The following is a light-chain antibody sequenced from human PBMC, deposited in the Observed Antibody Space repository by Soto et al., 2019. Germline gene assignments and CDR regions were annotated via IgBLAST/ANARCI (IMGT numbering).Light chain of an antibody. Sequence: DIQMTQSPSTLSASVGDRVTITCRASQSIINWLAWYQQKPGKAPKLLIYKASSLESEVPSRFSGGGSETEFTLTINSLQPDDSATYYCQQYHSYWWTFGQGTKVEIK. CDR1: QSIINW. CDR2: KAS. J-gene: IGKJ1*01. CDR3: QQYHSYWWT. V-gene: IGKV1-5*03.